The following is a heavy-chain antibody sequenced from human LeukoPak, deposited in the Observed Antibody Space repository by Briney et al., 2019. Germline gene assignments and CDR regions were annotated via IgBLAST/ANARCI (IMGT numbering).Heavy chain of an antibody. CDR3: ARQKISYGPMDV. D-gene: IGHD5-18*01. CDR1: GYSFTTYW. J-gene: IGHJ6*02. Sequence: GESLKISCKASGYSFTTYWIGWVRQMPGKGLVWLGIIYPADSTAHYSPSFQGQVTISVDKSISTAYLQWSSLKASDTAMYYCARQKISYGPMDVWGQGTTVTVSS. V-gene: IGHV5-51*01. CDR2: IYPADSTA.